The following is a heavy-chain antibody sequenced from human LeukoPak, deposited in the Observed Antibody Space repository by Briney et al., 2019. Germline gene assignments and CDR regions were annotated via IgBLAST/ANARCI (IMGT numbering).Heavy chain of an antibody. D-gene: IGHD3-22*01. J-gene: IGHJ3*02. CDR3: ARYGDSSVYYSADAFDI. V-gene: IGHV3-48*03. CDR1: GFTFGSYE. CDR2: IGTSDSST. Sequence: GGSLRLSCAASGFTFGSYEMNWVRQAPGKGLEWVSYIGTSDSSTYYVDSVKGRFTISRDNAKNSLYLQMNSLRAEDTAVYYCARYGDSSVYYSADAFDIWGQGTMVTVSS.